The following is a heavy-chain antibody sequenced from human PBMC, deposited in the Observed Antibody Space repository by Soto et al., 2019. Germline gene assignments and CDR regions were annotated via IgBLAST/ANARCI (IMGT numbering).Heavy chain of an antibody. CDR3: ARDRLWYSSGWYSFDP. CDR2: IIPIFGTA. V-gene: IGHV1-69*13. J-gene: IGHJ5*02. D-gene: IGHD6-19*01. Sequence: SVKVSCKASGGTFSSYAISWVRQAPGQGLEWMGGIIPIFGTANYAQKFQGRVTITADESTSTAYMELSSLRSEDTAVYYCARDRLWYSSGWYSFDPWGQGTLVTVSS. CDR1: GGTFSSYA.